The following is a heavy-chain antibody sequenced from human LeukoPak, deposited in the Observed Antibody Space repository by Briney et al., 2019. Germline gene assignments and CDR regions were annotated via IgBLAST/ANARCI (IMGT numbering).Heavy chain of an antibody. CDR3: ASSSGWYAFDY. V-gene: IGHV3-66*01. CDR2: IYSGGST. CDR1: GFTVSSNY. Sequence: GGSLRLSCAASGFTVSSNYMSWVRQAPGKGLEWVSVIYSGGSTYYADSVKGRFTISRDNSKNTLYLQMNSLRAEDTAVYYCASSSGWYAFDYWGQGTLVTVSS. D-gene: IGHD6-19*01. J-gene: IGHJ4*02.